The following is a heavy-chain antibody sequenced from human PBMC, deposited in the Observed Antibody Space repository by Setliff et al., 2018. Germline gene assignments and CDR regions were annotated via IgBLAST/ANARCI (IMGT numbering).Heavy chain of an antibody. CDR2: IYYSGST. V-gene: IGHV4-31*03. D-gene: IGHD2-8*01. J-gene: IGHJ3*01. CDR3: ARGDIVLMVYAD. Sequence: PSETLSLTCTVSGGSISSGGYYWSWIRQHPGKGLEWIGYIYYSGSTYYNPSLKSRVTISVDTSKNHFSLKLSSVTAADTAVYYCARGDIVLMVYADWGQGTMVTVSS. CDR1: GGSISSGGYY.